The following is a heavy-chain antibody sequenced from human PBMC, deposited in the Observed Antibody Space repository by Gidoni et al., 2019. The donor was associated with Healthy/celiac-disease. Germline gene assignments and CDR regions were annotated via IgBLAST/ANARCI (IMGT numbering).Heavy chain of an antibody. CDR2: IYYSGST. V-gene: IGHV4-31*03. J-gene: IGHJ3*02. D-gene: IGHD5-12*01. Sequence: QVQLQESGPGLVKPSQTLSLTCTVSGGSISSGGYYWSWIRQHPGKGLEWIGYIYYSGSTYYNPSLKSRVTISVDTSKNQFSLKLSSVTAADTAVYYCARARGSRYSGYDLRETINFDAFDIWGQGTMVTVSS. CDR1: GGSISSGGYY. CDR3: ARARGSRYSGYDLRETINFDAFDI.